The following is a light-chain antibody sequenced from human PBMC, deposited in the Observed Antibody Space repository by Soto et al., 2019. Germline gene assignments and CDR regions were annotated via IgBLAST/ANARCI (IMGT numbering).Light chain of an antibody. CDR3: QQYGRSPWT. V-gene: IGKV3-20*01. J-gene: IGKJ1*01. CDR1: QSVRSDY. Sequence: VLTQSPGTLSLSPGERATLSCRASQSVRSDYLAWYQQKPGQAPRLLIYGASSRATGIPDRFSGSGSGTDFTLTVSRLEPEDFAVYYCQQYGRSPWTFGQGTKVEI. CDR2: GAS.